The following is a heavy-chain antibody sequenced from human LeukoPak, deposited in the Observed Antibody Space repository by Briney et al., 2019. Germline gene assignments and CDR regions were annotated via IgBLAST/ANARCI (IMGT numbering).Heavy chain of an antibody. CDR1: GFTFSSYA. CDR3: AKEYRDGWSYFDY. CDR2: ISGSGGST. V-gene: IGHV3-23*01. J-gene: IGHJ4*02. D-gene: IGHD2-8*01. Sequence: GGSLRLSCAASGFTFSSYAMGWVRQAPGKGLEWVSAISGSGGSTYYADSVKGRFTVSRDNSKNTLYLQMNSLRAEDTAVYYCAKEYRDGWSYFDYWGQGTLVTVSS.